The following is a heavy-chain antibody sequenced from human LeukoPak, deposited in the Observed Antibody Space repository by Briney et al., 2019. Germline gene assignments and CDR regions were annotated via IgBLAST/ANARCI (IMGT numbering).Heavy chain of an antibody. Sequence: GGSLRLSCAASGFTFSNAWMSWVRQAPGKGLEWDGRIKSKTDGGTTDYAAPVKGRFTISRDDSKNTLYLQMNSLKTEDTAVYYCTTLGDWGLDYWGQGTLVTVSS. CDR1: GFTFSNAW. D-gene: IGHD7-27*01. CDR3: TTLGDWGLDY. J-gene: IGHJ4*02. CDR2: IKSKTDGGTT. V-gene: IGHV3-15*01.